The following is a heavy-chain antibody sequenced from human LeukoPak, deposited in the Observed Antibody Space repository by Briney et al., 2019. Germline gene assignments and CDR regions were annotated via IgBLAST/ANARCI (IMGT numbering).Heavy chain of an antibody. J-gene: IGHJ6*03. D-gene: IGHD3-3*01. V-gene: IGHV3-7*01. CDR2: IKQDGSEK. CDR3: ARDGYDFWSGYSPSYYYYYMDV. CDR1: GFTFSSYW. Sequence: GGSLRLSCAASGFTFSSYWMSWVRQAPGKGLEWVANIKQDGSEKYYVDSVKGRFTISRDNAKNSLYLQMNSLRAEDTAVYYCARDGYDFWSGYSPSYYYYYMDVWGKGTTVTVSS.